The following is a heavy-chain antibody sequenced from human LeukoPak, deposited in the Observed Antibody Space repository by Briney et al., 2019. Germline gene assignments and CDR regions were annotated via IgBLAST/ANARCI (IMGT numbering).Heavy chain of an antibody. Sequence: PGGSLSLSCAASGFTFSSYAMSWVRQAPGQGLEWVSAISGSGGSTYYADSVKGRFAISRDNSKNTLYLQMNSLRAEDTAVYYCAKEVANIVVVPAEEYYFDYWGQGTLVTVSS. CDR1: GFTFSSYA. CDR2: ISGSGGST. CDR3: AKEVANIVVVPAEEYYFDY. V-gene: IGHV3-23*01. J-gene: IGHJ4*02. D-gene: IGHD2-2*01.